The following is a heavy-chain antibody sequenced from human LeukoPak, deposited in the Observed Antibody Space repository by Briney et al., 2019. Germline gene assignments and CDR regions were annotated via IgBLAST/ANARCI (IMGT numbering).Heavy chain of an antibody. J-gene: IGHJ3*02. CDR2: IYYSGST. Sequence: SETLSLTCTVSGGSISSYYWSWIRQPPGKGLEWIGYIYYSGSTNYNPSLKSRVTISVDTSKNQFSLKLSSVTAADTAVYYCARHGGIFGWLLIQADAFDIWGQGTMVTVSP. CDR1: GGSISSYY. V-gene: IGHV4-59*08. CDR3: ARHGGIFGWLLIQADAFDI. D-gene: IGHD5-24*01.